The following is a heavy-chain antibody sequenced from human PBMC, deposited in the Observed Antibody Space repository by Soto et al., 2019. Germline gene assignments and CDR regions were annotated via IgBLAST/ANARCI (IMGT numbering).Heavy chain of an antibody. CDR3: ARRRNYDFWSGYDDYYYMDV. D-gene: IGHD3-3*01. V-gene: IGHV4-59*08. CDR2: IYYSGST. CDR1: GGSISSYY. Sequence: SETLSLTCTVSGGSISSYYWSWIRQPPGKGLEWIGYIYYSGSTNYNPSLKSRVTISVDTSKNQFSLKLSSVTAADTAVYYCARRRNYDFWSGYDDYYYMDVWGKGTTVTVSS. J-gene: IGHJ6*03.